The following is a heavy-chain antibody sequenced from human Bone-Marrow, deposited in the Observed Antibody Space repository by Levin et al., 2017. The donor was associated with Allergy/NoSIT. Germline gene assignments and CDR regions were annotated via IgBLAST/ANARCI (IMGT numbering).Heavy chain of an antibody. CDR1: GFTFSSYA. CDR3: ASHGDIDAFDI. V-gene: IGHV3-30-3*01. CDR2: ISYDGSNK. Sequence: SCAASGFTFSSYAMHWVRQAPGKGLEWVALISYDGSNKYFADSVKGRFTIPRDNSKNTLNLQMNSLRAEDTAIYFCASHGDIDAFDIWGQGTMVTVSS. D-gene: IGHD4-17*01. J-gene: IGHJ3*02.